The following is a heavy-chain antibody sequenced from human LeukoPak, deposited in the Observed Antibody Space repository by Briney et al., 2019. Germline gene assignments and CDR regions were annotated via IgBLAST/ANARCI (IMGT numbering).Heavy chain of an antibody. CDR3: ARHGSGPFDY. D-gene: IGHD6-19*01. CDR2: IYYSGST. Sequence: PSETLSLTCTVSGGSISSSSYYWGWIRQPPGKGLEWIGSIYYSGSTYYNPSLKSRVTISVDTSKNQFSLKLSSVTAADTAVYYCARHGSGPFDYWGQGTLVTVSS. CDR1: GGSISSSSYY. J-gene: IGHJ4*02. V-gene: IGHV4-39*01.